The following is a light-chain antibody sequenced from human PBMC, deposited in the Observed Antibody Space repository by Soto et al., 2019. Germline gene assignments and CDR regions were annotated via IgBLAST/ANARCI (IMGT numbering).Light chain of an antibody. J-gene: IGLJ1*01. V-gene: IGLV2-23*01. Sequence: QSALTQPASVSGSPGQSITISCTGTSSDVGSYNFVSWYQQHPGKAPKVMIYEGSKRPSGVSNRFSGSKSGNTASLTISGLQAEDEAEYYCCSYAGSSTWVFGTGTKLTVL. CDR1: SSDVGSYNF. CDR2: EGS. CDR3: CSYAGSSTWV.